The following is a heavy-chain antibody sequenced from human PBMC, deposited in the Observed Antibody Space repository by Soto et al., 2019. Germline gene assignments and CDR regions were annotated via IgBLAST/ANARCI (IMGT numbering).Heavy chain of an antibody. CDR1: GGSFSGYY. CDR2: VNHSGST. D-gene: IGHD3-9*01. J-gene: IGHJ5*02. Sequence: SETLSLTCAVYGGSFSGYYWSWIRQPPGKGLEWIGEVNHSGSTNYNPSLKSRVTISVDTSKNQFSLKLSSVTAADTAVYYCARGWSGLVIIRFDPWGQGTLVSVSS. V-gene: IGHV4-34*01. CDR3: ARGWSGLVIIRFDP.